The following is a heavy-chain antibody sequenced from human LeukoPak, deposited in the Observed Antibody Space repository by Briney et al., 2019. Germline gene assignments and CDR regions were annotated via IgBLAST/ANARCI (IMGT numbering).Heavy chain of an antibody. V-gene: IGHV3-7*03. D-gene: IGHD3-10*01. CDR1: GFTFSSYW. Sequence: GGSLRLSCVVSGFTFSSYWMSWVRQAPGQGLEWVANMKQDGSEKYYVDSVKGRFTISRDNAKNSLYLQMNSLRAEDTAVYYCARDRRYGSGYFDYWGQGTLVTVSS. CDR3: ARDRRYGSGYFDY. CDR2: MKQDGSEK. J-gene: IGHJ4*02.